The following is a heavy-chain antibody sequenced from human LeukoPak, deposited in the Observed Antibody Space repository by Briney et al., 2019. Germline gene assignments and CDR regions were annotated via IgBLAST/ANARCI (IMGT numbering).Heavy chain of an antibody. V-gene: IGHV1-3*01. CDR2: INAGNGNT. J-gene: IGHJ4*02. Sequence: ASVKVSCKASGYTFTGYYMHWVRQAPGQGLEWMGWINAGNGNTKYSQKFQGRVTITRDTSASTAYMGLSSLRSEDTAVYYCARVGYYYDSSGYLNYWGQGTLVTVSS. D-gene: IGHD3-22*01. CDR3: ARVGYYYDSSGYLNY. CDR1: GYTFTGYY.